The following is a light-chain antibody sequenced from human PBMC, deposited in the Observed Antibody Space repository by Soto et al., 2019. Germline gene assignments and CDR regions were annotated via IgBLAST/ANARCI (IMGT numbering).Light chain of an antibody. V-gene: IGKV1-17*01. CDR1: RDIGSD. Sequence: QMTQSPSSLSASVGDRITITCRASRDIGSDLSWYQQKPGKAPTLLIYAASKLEPGAPSRLSGGGSGTEFTLTISSLQPDDFATYYCQQYSTYQLTFGGGTKV. CDR2: AAS. CDR3: QQYSTYQLT. J-gene: IGKJ4*02.